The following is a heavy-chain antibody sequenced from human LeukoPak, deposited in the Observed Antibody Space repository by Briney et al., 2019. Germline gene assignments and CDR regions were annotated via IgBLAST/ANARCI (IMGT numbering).Heavy chain of an antibody. CDR3: ARLVRYCTTNSCYPFDY. D-gene: IGHD2-2*01. CDR1: GGSISSSSHY. V-gene: IGHV4-39*01. CDR2: AYYSGGT. Sequence: PSETLSLTCTVSGGSISSSSHYWGWIRQPPGRGLEWIGIAYYSGGTYYTPSLKSRVTISIDTSNNQFSLKLNSVTAADTAVYYCARLVRYCTTNSCYPFDYWGQGTLVTVSS. J-gene: IGHJ4*02.